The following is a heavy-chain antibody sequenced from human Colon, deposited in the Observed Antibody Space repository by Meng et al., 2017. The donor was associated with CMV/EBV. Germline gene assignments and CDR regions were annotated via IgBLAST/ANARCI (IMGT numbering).Heavy chain of an antibody. Sequence: FSGFSLSSSGVGVGWIRQPPGKALEWLALIYWDDDKRYNPSLKNRLAVTKDTSKNQVVLTMVNMDPVDTGTYYCAHRLSRGWYPLGFWGQGTLVTVSS. D-gene: IGHD6-19*01. CDR1: GFSLSSSGVG. V-gene: IGHV2-5*02. CDR2: IYWDDDK. J-gene: IGHJ4*02. CDR3: AHRLSRGWYPLGF.